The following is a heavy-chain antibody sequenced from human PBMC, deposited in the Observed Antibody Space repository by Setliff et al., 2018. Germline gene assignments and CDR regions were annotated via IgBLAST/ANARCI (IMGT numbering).Heavy chain of an antibody. D-gene: IGHD2-15*01. CDR1: GFTFETYS. V-gene: IGHV3-23*01. CDR3: VRDEVNCSGSKCYSGFDS. J-gene: IGHJ4*02. Sequence: QPGGSLRLSCAASGFTFETYSMSWGRQAPGKGLEWVSAISGDSIYIHYADSVKGRFTISRDNSRNTLYLQMNSLRPEDTAVYYCVRDEVNCSGSKCYSGFDSWGQGSLVTVSS. CDR2: ISGDSIYI.